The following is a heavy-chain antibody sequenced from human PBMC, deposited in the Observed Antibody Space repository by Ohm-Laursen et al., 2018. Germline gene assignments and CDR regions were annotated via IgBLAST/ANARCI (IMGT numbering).Heavy chain of an antibody. CDR2: IYYSGST. D-gene: IGHD3-10*01. CDR3: ARRGYYGSGSYP. J-gene: IGHJ5*02. CDR1: GGSISSSSYY. Sequence: TLSLTCTVSGGSISSSSYYWGWIRQPPGKGLEWIGNIYYSGSTYYNPSLKSRVAISVDTSKNQFSLKLSSVTAADTAVYYCARRGYYGSGSYPWGQGTLVTVSS. V-gene: IGHV4-39*01.